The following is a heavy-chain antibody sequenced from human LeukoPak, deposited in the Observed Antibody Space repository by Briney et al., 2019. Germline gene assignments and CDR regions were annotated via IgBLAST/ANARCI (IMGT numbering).Heavy chain of an antibody. CDR1: GFTFSSYS. D-gene: IGHD1-26*01. V-gene: IGHV3-21*01. J-gene: IGHJ4*02. CDR2: ISSSSSYI. CDR3: AREEYSGSYYFDY. Sequence: KTGGSLRLSCAASGFTFSSYSMNWVRRAPGKGLEWVSSISSSSSYIYYADSVKGRFTISRDNAKNSLYLQMNSLRAEDTAVYYCAREEYSGSYYFDYWGQGTLVTVSS.